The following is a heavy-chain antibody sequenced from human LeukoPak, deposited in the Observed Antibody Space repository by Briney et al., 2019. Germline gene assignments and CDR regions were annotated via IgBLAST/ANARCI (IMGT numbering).Heavy chain of an antibody. CDR3: ARVRGSYSARTLDY. CDR1: GYTFTGYY. V-gene: IGHV1-2*02. Sequence: ASVKVSCKAPGYTFTGYYMHWVRQAPGQGLEWMGWINPNSGGTNYAQKFQGRVTMTRDTSISTAYTELSRLRSDDTAVYYCARVRGSYSARTLDYWGQGTLVTVSS. CDR2: INPNSGGT. D-gene: IGHD1-26*01. J-gene: IGHJ4*02.